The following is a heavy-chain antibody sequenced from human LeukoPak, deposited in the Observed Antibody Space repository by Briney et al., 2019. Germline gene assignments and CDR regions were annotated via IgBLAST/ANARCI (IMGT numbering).Heavy chain of an antibody. CDR1: GFTFSGYG. CDR3: ARMYCGGGKCYLSYFDY. J-gene: IGHJ4*02. D-gene: IGHD2-21*01. Sequence: GRSLRLSCAASGFTFSGYGMHWVRQAPGKGLEWVAVISYDGSNKYYADSVKGRFTISRDNAKDSLDLQLNSLRGEDTAVYYCARMYCGGGKCYLSYFDYWGQGTVVTVSS. CDR2: ISYDGSNK. V-gene: IGHV3-30*03.